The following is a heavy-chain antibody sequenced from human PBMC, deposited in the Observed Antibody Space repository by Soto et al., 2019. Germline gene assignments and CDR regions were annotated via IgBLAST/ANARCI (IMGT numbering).Heavy chain of an antibody. CDR3: AGMPYTSGLRFDP. CDR2: IYQSGVT. V-gene: IGHV4-30-2*01. CDR1: GDSYSISTYS. Sequence: SETLSLTCNMSGDSYSISTYSWGWIRQPPGKALQWIGFIYQSGVTSYNPSLASRVSISLDRSNNQCSLKLKSVTAADTAVYFCAGMPYTSGLRFDPWGPGTLVTVSS. D-gene: IGHD6-19*01. J-gene: IGHJ5*02.